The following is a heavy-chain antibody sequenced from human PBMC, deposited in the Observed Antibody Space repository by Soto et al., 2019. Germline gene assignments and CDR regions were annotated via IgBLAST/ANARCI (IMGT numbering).Heavy chain of an antibody. D-gene: IGHD6-6*01. J-gene: IGHJ4*02. CDR3: AKNWDTTFSSSSY. CDR2: ISGSGGST. V-gene: IGHV3-23*01. CDR1: GFTFTTYA. Sequence: EVQLLESGGGLVQPGGSLRLSCAASGFTFTTYAMTWVRQAPGKGLEWVSAISGSGGSTYYADSVKGRFTISRDNSKNMLYLQMNSLRAEVTAVYYCAKNWDTTFSSSSYWGQGTLVTVSS.